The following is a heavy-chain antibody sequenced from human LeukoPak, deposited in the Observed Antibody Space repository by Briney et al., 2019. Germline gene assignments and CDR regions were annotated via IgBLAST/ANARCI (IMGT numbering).Heavy chain of an antibody. J-gene: IGHJ4*02. CDR2: IYTGGST. CDR3: ARFTKDSSSSSGYYFDY. D-gene: IGHD6-13*01. CDR1: GVSVTSYY. Sequence: SETLSLTCTVSGVSVTSYYWSWLRQPAGKGLEWIGRIYTGGSTSYNPSLRSRLTMSVDTSKNQSSLNLSSVTAADTAVYYCARFTKDSSSSSGYYFDYWGQGTLVTVSS. V-gene: IGHV4-4*07.